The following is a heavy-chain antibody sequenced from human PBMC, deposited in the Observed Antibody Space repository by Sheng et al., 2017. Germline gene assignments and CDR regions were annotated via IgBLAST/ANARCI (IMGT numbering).Heavy chain of an antibody. J-gene: IGHJ5*02. D-gene: IGHD3-9*01. CDR3: ATSSTIARGFDP. V-gene: IGHV4-39*07. Sequence: QLQLQESGPGLVKPSETLSLTCTVSGGSISSSDYYWGWIRQPPGKGLEWIGTIYYTGSTYYNPSLKSRVTISVDTSKNQFSLKLSSVTAADTALYYCATSSTIARGFDPWGQGTLVTVSS. CDR1: GGSISSSDYY. CDR2: IYYTGST.